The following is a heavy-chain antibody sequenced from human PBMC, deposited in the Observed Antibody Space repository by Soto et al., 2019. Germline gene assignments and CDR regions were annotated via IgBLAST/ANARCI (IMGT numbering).Heavy chain of an antibody. CDR1: GGTFSSYT. D-gene: IGHD5-12*01. V-gene: IGHV1-69*02. CDR2: IIPILGIA. CDR3: ADIGNRHLDWDY. J-gene: IGHJ4*02. Sequence: QVQLVQSGAEVKKPGSSVKVSCKASGGTFSSYTISWVRQAPGQGLEWMGRIIPILGIANYAQKFQGRVTITADKSTSKAYMALSSLRSEDTAVYYCADIGNRHLDWDYWGQGTLVTVSS.